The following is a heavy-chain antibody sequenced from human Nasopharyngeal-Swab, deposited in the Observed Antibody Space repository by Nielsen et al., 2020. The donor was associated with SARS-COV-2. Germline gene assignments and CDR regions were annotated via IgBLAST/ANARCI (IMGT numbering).Heavy chain of an antibody. CDR2: MSNDSYVI. V-gene: IGHV3-11*04. CDR1: GFIFSDQY. J-gene: IGHJ5*02. Sequence: GGSLRLSCAASGFIFSDQYMSWMRQAPGKGLEWLSYMSNDSYVIKYADSVRGRFTVSRDNAKNSLYLQMNSLTPEDTAMYYCARDAGWGGKYGSNWFDPWGQGTLVTVSS. CDR3: ARDAGWGGKYGSNWFDP. D-gene: IGHD1-26*01.